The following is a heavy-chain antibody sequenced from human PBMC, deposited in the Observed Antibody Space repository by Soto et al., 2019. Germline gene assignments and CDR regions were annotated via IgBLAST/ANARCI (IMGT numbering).Heavy chain of an antibody. D-gene: IGHD3-10*01. CDR3: AKIYGSGSYYRDYYYYYGMDV. CDR1: GFTLSSYA. V-gene: IGHV3-23*01. J-gene: IGHJ6*02. Sequence: GSLRLSCAASGFTLSSYAMSWVRQAPGKGLEWVSAISGSGGSTYYADSVKGRFTISRDNSKNTLYLQMNSLRAEDTAVYYCAKIYGSGSYYRDYYYYYGMDVWGQGTTVTVSS. CDR2: ISGSGGST.